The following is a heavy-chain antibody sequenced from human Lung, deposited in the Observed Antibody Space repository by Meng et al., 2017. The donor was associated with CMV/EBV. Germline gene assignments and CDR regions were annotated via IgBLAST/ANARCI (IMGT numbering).Heavy chain of an antibody. CDR1: GFTFSSYA. CDR2: ISYDGSNK. CDR3: ARERRVGGSYFGLDY. J-gene: IGHJ4*02. Sequence: GESLKISCAASGFTFSSYAMHWVRQAPGKGLEWVAVISYDGSNKYYADSVKGRFTISRDNSKNTLYLQMNSLRAEDTAVYYCARERRVGGSYFGLDYWGQGXLVTVSS. D-gene: IGHD1-26*01. V-gene: IGHV3-30*04.